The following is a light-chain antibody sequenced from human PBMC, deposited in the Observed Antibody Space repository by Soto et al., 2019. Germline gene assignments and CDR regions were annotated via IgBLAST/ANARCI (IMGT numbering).Light chain of an antibody. V-gene: IGKV4-1*01. CDR3: QQYGSSLIT. CDR2: WAS. Sequence: DIVMTQSPDSLAVSLGERATINCKSSQSFLYSSNNKNYLAWYQQKPGQPPKLLIYWASTRESGVPDRFSGSGSGTEFTLTISRLEPEDFAVYYCQQYGSSLITFGQGTRLEIK. J-gene: IGKJ5*01. CDR1: QSFLYSSNNKNY.